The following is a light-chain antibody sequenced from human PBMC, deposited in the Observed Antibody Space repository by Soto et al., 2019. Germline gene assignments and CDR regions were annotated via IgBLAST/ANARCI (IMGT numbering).Light chain of an antibody. Sequence: DVQMTQSPSSLSASIGDRVTLTCRASQNIAEFLNWYQVKSDKGPKLLIYGTSTLQSGVPSRFSGGGSGTEFTLTISNLHPEYFAVYYCQQVYSPVLSFGGGTRVELK. J-gene: IGKJ4*01. CDR3: QQVYSPVLS. V-gene: IGKV1-39*01. CDR1: QNIAEF. CDR2: GTS.